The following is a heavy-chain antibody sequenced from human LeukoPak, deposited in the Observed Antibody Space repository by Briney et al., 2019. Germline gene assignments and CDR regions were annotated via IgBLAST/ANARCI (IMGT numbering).Heavy chain of an antibody. CDR3: AEGGELSDFDY. V-gene: IGHV3-21*01. CDR2: ISRSSSYI. Sequence: KTSETLSLTCTVSGGSISGYYWGWVRQAPGKGLEWVSSISRSSSYIYYADSVKGRFTISRDNAKNSLYLQMNSLRAEDTAVYYCAEGGELSDFDYWGQGTLVTVSS. J-gene: IGHJ4*02. CDR1: GGSISGYY. D-gene: IGHD3-10*01.